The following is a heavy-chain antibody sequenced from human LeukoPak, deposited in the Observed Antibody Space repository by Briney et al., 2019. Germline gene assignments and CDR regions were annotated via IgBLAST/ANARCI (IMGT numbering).Heavy chain of an antibody. V-gene: IGHV1-69*13. D-gene: IGHD3-3*01. CDR2: IIPIFGTA. CDR3: ARVTVTIFGVFNWFDP. J-gene: IGHJ5*02. CDR1: GYTFTSFG. Sequence: SVKVSCKASGYTFTSFGISWVRQAPGQGLEWMGGIIPIFGTANYAQKFQGRVTITADESTSTAYMELSSLRSEDTAVYYCARVTVTIFGVFNWFDPWGQGTLVTVSS.